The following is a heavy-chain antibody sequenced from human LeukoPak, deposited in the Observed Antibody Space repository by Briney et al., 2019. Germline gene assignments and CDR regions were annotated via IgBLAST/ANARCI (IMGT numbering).Heavy chain of an antibody. V-gene: IGHV1-8*01. CDR3: ARGGGYYYDSSGLAWFDP. D-gene: IGHD3-22*01. Sequence: RASVKVSCKASGYTFTSYDINWVRQATGQGLEWMGWMNPNSGNTGYAQKFQGRVTMTRNTSISTAYMELSSLRSEDTAVYCCARGGGYYYDSSGLAWFDPWGQGTLVTVSS. J-gene: IGHJ5*02. CDR2: MNPNSGNT. CDR1: GYTFTSYD.